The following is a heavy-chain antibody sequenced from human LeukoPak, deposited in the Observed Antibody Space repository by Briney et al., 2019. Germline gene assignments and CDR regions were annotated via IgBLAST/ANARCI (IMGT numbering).Heavy chain of an antibody. D-gene: IGHD3-10*01. CDR2: ISGSAINT. V-gene: IGHV3-23*01. J-gene: IGHJ4*02. Sequence: GGSLRLSCAASGFTFSNYAMSWVRQAPGKGLEWVSGISGSAINTYYADSVKGRFTISRDNSQNTLYLQMSSLRAGDSAVYYCAKADGSGTYYTRPSDYWGQGTLVTVSS. CDR3: AKADGSGTYYTRPSDY. CDR1: GFTFSNYA.